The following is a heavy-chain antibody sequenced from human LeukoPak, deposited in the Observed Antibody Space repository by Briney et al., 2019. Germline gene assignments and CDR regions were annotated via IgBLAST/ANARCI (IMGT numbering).Heavy chain of an antibody. CDR3: ARAQGYSSGSLIDY. V-gene: IGHV1-18*01. J-gene: IGHJ4*02. D-gene: IGHD6-19*01. Sequence: ASVKVSCKASGYTYTSHGISWVRQAPGQGLEWMGWISAYNGNTNYAQKLQGRVTMTTDTSTSTAYMELRSLRSDDTAVYYCARAQGYSSGSLIDYWGQGTLVTVSS. CDR1: GYTYTSHG. CDR2: ISAYNGNT.